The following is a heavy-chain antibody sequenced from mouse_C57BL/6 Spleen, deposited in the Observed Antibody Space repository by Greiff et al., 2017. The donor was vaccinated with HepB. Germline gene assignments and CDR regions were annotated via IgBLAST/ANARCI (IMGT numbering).Heavy chain of an antibody. CDR3: ASGDGYLDY. V-gene: IGHV1-69*01. D-gene: IGHD2-3*01. Sequence: QVQLKQPGAELVMPGASVKLSCKASGYTFTSYWMHWVKQRPGQGLEWIGEIDPSDSYTNYNQKFKGKSTLTVDKSSSTAYMQLSSLTSEDSAVYYCASGDGYLDYWGQGTTLTVSS. CDR1: GYTFTSYW. J-gene: IGHJ2*01. CDR2: IDPSDSYT.